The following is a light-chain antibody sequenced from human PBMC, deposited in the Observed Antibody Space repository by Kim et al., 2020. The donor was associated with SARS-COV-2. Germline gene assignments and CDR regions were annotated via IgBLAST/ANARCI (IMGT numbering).Light chain of an antibody. V-gene: IGKV3D-11*01. Sequence: SFAGERAPLSCRASQGVSSYLAWYQQKPGQAPRLLIYDASNWATGIPARFSGSGSGTDFTLTISSLEPEDFAVYYCQQRSNWQPTFGGGTKVDIK. CDR3: QQRSNWQPT. CDR1: QGVSSY. CDR2: DAS. J-gene: IGKJ4*01.